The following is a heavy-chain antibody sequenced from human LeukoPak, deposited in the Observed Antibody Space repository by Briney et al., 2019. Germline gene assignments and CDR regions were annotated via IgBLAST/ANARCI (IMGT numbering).Heavy chain of an antibody. D-gene: IGHD5-12*01. V-gene: IGHV3-15*01. CDR3: TTEGLGDIVATDY. J-gene: IGHJ4*02. CDR2: IKSKTDGGTT. CDR1: GFTFSNAW. Sequence: GGSLRLSCAASGFTFSNAWMSWVRQAPGKGLEWVGRIKSKTDGGTTDYAAPVKGRFTISRDDSKNTLYLQMNSLKTEDTAVYYCTTEGLGDIVATDYWGQGTLVTVSS.